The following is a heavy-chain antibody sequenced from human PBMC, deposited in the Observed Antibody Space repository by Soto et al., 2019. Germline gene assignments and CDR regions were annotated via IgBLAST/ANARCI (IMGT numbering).Heavy chain of an antibody. V-gene: IGHV3-9*01. CDR3: AKDRYGSLEGGMDV. CDR1: GFIFDDLG. D-gene: IGHD2-15*01. J-gene: IGHJ6*03. Sequence: EVQLVESGGGLVQPGRSLRLSCAASGFIFDDLGMPWVRQAPGKGLEWVSGVTWNSGKIDYADSVKGRFTITIDNAKNSLYLQMNGLRGEDTALYYCAKDRYGSLEGGMDVWGKGTTVTVSS. CDR2: VTWNSGKI.